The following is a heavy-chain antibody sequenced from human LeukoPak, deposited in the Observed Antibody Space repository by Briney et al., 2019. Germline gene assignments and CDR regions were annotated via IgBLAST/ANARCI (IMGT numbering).Heavy chain of an antibody. CDR2: IRYDGSNK. D-gene: IGHD3-3*01. V-gene: IGHV3-30*02. J-gene: IGHJ5*02. Sequence: GGSLRLSCAASGFTFSSYAMHWVRQAPGKGLEWVAFIRYDGSNKYYADSVKGRFTISRDNSKNTLYLQMNSLRAEDTAVYYCAKEWGPYDFWSGFYPWGQGTLVTVSS. CDR3: AKEWGPYDFWSGFYP. CDR1: GFTFSSYA.